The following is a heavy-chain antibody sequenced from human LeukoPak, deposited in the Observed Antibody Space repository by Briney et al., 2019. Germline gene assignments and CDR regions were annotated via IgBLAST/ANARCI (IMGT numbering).Heavy chain of an antibody. CDR3: ARSSDGVVVASMDV. D-gene: IGHD2-15*01. CDR2: ISSSSSYI. Sequence: GALRLSCAASGFTFSSYSMNWVRQAPGKGLEWVSSISSSSSYIYYADSVKGRFTISRDNAKNSLYLQMNSLRAEDTAVYYCARSSDGVVVASMDVWGQGTTVTVSS. CDR1: GFTFSSYS. J-gene: IGHJ6*02. V-gene: IGHV3-21*01.